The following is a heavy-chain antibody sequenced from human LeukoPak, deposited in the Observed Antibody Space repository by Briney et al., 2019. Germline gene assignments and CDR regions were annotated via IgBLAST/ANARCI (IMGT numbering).Heavy chain of an antibody. Sequence: PSETLSLTCAVSDDSFSSHYWTWIRQPAGKGLEWIGRIYTSGSTNYNPSLKSRVTMSVDTSKNQFSLKLSSVTAADTALYYCARDVVAVSPYPDYWGQGTLVTVSS. CDR1: DDSFSSHY. CDR2: IYTSGST. D-gene: IGHD2-21*01. V-gene: IGHV4-4*07. J-gene: IGHJ4*02. CDR3: ARDVVAVSPYPDY.